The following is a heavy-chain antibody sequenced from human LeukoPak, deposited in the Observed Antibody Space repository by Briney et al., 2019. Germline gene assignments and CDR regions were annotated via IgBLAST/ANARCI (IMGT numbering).Heavy chain of an antibody. CDR3: ARRIAVARAFDI. D-gene: IGHD6-19*01. Sequence: GGSLRLSCAASGFTFSDYYMSWIRQAPGKGLEWVSYISSSGSTIYYADSVKGRFTISRDNATNSLYLQMNSLRAEDTAVYYCARRIAVARAFDIWGQGTMVTVSS. J-gene: IGHJ3*02. CDR1: GFTFSDYY. CDR2: ISSSGSTI. V-gene: IGHV3-11*04.